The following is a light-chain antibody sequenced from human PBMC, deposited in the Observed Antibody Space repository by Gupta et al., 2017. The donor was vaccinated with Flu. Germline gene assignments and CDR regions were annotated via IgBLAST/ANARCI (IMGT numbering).Light chain of an antibody. Sequence: EIVMTQSPATLSVSPGERATLSCSASQSISFNLAWYQQKPGQAPRLVIYDASTRATGVPARFSGSGSGTEFTLTISSLQSEDFAVYYCQQYNNWPLTFGGGTKVEIK. CDR3: QQYNNWPLT. CDR2: DAS. V-gene: IGKV3-15*01. J-gene: IGKJ4*01. CDR1: QSISFN.